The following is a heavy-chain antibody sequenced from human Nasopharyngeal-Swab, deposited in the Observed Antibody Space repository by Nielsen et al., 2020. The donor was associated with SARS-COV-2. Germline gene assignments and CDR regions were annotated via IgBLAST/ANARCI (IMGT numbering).Heavy chain of an antibody. CDR1: GYTLTELS. V-gene: IGHV1-24*01. J-gene: IGHJ4*02. CDR3: ATNPLRSGYYTGREFDY. D-gene: IGHD3-3*01. CDR2: FDPEDGET. Sequence: ASVKVSCKVSGYTLTELSMHWVRQAPGKGLEWMGGFDPEDGETIYAQKFQGRVTMTEDTSTDTAYMELSSLRSEDTAVYYCATNPLRSGYYTGREFDYWGQGTLVTVSS.